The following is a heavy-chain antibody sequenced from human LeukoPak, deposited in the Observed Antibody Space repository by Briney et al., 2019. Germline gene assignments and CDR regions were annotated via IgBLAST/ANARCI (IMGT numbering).Heavy chain of an antibody. CDR3: AKDRSSSFSGFLEY. V-gene: IGHV3-23*01. CDR2: MSYSGSST. J-gene: IGHJ4*02. Sequence: PGGSLRLSCAASGFTFSSYAMNWVRQAPGKGLEWVSAMSYSGSSTYYPDSVKGRFTIPRDNSKNPLYLPMNSLRAEDTAVYYCAKDRSSSFSGFLEYWGQGTLVTVSS. D-gene: IGHD6-6*01. CDR1: GFTFSSYA.